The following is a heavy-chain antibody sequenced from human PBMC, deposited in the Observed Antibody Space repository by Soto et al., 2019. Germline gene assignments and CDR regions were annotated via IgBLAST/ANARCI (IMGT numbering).Heavy chain of an antibody. D-gene: IGHD3-3*01. CDR2: IYYSGST. J-gene: IGHJ4*02. V-gene: IGHV4-39*01. Sequence: SETLSLTCTVSGGSISSSSYYWGWIRQPPGKGLEWIGSIYYSGSTYYNPSLKSRVTISVDTSKNQFSLKLSSVTAADTAVYYCARQDFWSGYSYYFDYWGQGTLVTVSS. CDR1: GGSISSSSYY. CDR3: ARQDFWSGYSYYFDY.